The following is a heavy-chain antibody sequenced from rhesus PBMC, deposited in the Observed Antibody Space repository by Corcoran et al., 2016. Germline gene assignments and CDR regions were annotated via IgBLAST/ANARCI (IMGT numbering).Heavy chain of an antibody. D-gene: IGHD1-1-1*01. J-gene: IGHJ2*01. Sequence: EVQLLQSGTEVKNPGAPVKLSCKASAYTFTRHPMHWVRTAPGTGHGWVGGVESEDGEADYEQKCQDRVTITADISTYKAYRELSSLRSEDTAVYYCARIAGTYWYFDLWGPGTPITSSS. V-gene: IGHV1-111*02. CDR2: VESEDGEA. CDR1: AYTFTRHP. CDR3: ARIAGTYWYFDL.